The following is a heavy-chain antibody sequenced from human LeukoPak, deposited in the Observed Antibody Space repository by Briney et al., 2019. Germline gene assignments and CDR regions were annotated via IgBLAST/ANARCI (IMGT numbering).Heavy chain of an antibody. V-gene: IGHV4-61*02. D-gene: IGHD1-20*01. J-gene: IGHJ4*02. CDR1: GDSISSGDYY. CDR3: ARGNWNYFDY. CDR2: IYSSGST. Sequence: SETLSLTCTVSGDSISSGDYYWTWIRQPAGKGLEWIGRIYSSGSTNYNPPLKSRLTISLDTSKNQFSLKLSSVTAAHTAVYYCARGNWNYFDYWGQGTLVPVSS.